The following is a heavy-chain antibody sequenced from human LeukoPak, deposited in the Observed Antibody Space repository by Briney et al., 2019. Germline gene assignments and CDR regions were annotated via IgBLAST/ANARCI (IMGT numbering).Heavy chain of an antibody. CDR3: ARLGVIAVAGIRNNWYFDL. V-gene: IGHV4-59*08. Sequence: SETLSLTCTVSGGSITNPYWSWIRQPPGKGLEWIGYIYNTGTINYNPSLKSRVTISEDPSKSQFSLKLSSVTAADTAVYYCARLGVIAVAGIRNNWYFDLWGRGTLVTVSS. CDR2: IYNTGTI. J-gene: IGHJ2*01. CDR1: GGSITNPY. D-gene: IGHD6-19*01.